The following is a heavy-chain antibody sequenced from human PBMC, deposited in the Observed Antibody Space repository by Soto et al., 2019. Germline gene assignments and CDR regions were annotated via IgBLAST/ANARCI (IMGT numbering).Heavy chain of an antibody. V-gene: IGHV3-74*01. CDR2: INSDGSST. CDR3: VRTSLVVAAATREDY. J-gene: IGHJ4*02. Sequence: EVQLVESGGGLVQPGESLRLSCAASGFTFSSYWMHWVRQAPGKGLVWVSRINSDGSSTSYAGSVKGRLTISGDNAKSPLYLQMNSLRAEDTAVYYCVRTSLVVAAATREDYWGQGTLVTVSS. CDR1: GFTFSSYW. D-gene: IGHD2-15*01.